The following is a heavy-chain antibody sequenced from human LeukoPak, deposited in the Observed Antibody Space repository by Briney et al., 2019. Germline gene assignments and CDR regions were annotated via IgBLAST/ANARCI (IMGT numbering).Heavy chain of an antibody. D-gene: IGHD3-3*01. CDR3: ARRPSYDFWSGYYGVDGLDI. CDR2: IYPGHSDT. J-gene: IGHJ3*02. CDR1: GYSFVSHW. V-gene: IGHV5-51*01. Sequence: GESLKISCKASGYSFVSHWIVWVRQMPGKGLEWLGIIYPGHSDTRYSPSFQGQVTISADKSISTAYLQWNSLRASDTAMYYCARRPSYDFWSGYYGVDGLDIWGQGTMVTVSS.